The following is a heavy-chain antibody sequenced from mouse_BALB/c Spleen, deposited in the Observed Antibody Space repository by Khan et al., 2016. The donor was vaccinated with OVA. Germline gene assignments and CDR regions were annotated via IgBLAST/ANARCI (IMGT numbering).Heavy chain of an antibody. Sequence: EVPLLASGPGLVKPSQSLSLTCTVTGYSITSDYAWNWIRQFPGNKLEWMAYISYSGSPSSNPSLKSRISVTRDTSKHQFFLQVNSVTTEDTDTDYWARRYYYGQGYVDVWGAGTTVTVAS. CDR3: ARRYYYGQGYVDV. CDR1: GYSITSDYA. CDR2: ISYSGSP. V-gene: IGHV3-2*02. D-gene: IGHD1-1*01. J-gene: IGHJ1*01.